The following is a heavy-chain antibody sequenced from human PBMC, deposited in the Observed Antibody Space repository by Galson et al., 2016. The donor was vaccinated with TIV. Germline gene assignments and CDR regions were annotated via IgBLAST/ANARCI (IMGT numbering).Heavy chain of an antibody. D-gene: IGHD3-3*01. CDR2: IYWNGVST. CDR1: GFIFDDHG. Sequence: SLRLSCAASGFIFDDHGMSWVRQVPGKGLEWVAGIYWNGVSTGYADSVKGRFTISRDNAKNSLYLQMNGLRAEDTALYYCARDQTLRFLRGYGMDVWGQGTTVIVSS. CDR3: ARDQTLRFLRGYGMDV. J-gene: IGHJ6*02. V-gene: IGHV3-20*04.